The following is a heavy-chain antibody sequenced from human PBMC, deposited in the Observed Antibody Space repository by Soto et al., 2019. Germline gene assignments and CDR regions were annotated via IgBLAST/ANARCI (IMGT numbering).Heavy chain of an antibody. J-gene: IGHJ4*02. V-gene: IGHV3-21*01. CDR1: GFIFNTYS. CDR3: ARFGLVTFDC. Sequence: PGGSLRLSCAASGFIFNTYSMDWVRQAPGKGLEWVASISPSGSYMYYGDSLKGRFTASRDNAKNSLYLQTDSLRADDTAIYYCARFGLVTFDCWGQGTLVTVSS. D-gene: IGHD3-3*01. CDR2: ISPSGSYM.